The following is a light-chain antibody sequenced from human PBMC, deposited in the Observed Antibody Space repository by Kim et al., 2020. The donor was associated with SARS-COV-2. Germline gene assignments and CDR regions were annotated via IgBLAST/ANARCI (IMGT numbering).Light chain of an antibody. Sequence: QSVLTQPPSVSAAPGQKVTIPCSGSSSNIGNNYVSWYQQLPGTAPKLLIYDNNKRPSGIPDRFSGSKSGTSAALGITGLQTVDEADFYCGTWDASLGGLVFGGGTQLTVL. V-gene: IGLV1-51*01. CDR3: GTWDASLGGLV. J-gene: IGLJ7*01. CDR1: SSNIGNNY. CDR2: DNN.